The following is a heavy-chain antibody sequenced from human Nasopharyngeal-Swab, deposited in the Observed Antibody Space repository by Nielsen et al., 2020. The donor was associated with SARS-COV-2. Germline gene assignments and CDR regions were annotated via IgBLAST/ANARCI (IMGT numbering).Heavy chain of an antibody. J-gene: IGHJ6*02. CDR1: GDSVSSNSAP. Sequence: SQTLSLTCGISGDSVSSNSAPWNWIRQSPARGLEWLGRTYYRSKWFNDYAVSVKSRITINADTSKNRFSLHLNSVTPDDTAVYYCARDPGFSSTWYMGYGMDVWGQGTTVTVSS. CDR2: TYYRSKWFN. V-gene: IGHV6-1*01. D-gene: IGHD6-13*01. CDR3: ARDPGFSSTWYMGYGMDV.